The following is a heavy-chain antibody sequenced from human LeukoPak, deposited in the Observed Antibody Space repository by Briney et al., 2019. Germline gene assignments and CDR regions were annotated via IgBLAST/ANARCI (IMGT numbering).Heavy chain of an antibody. J-gene: IGHJ3*01. CDR3: ARHLLLSFGEPAPRGALDV. V-gene: IGHV4-34*01. CDR2: INHSGST. D-gene: IGHD3-10*01. Sequence: SETLSLTCAVYGGSFSGYYWSWIRQPPGKGLEWIGEINHSGSTNYNPSLKSRVTISVDTSKNQFSLKLSSVTAADTAVYYCARHLLLSFGEPAPRGALDVWGRGAMVTVS. CDR1: GGSFSGYY.